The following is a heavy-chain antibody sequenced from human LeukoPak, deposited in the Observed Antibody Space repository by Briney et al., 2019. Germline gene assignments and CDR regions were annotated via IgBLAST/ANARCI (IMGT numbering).Heavy chain of an antibody. V-gene: IGHV4-4*09. CDR3: ARLSAAVHLGAFDL. Sequence: PSETLSLTCAVSGVSISPYYWAWIRQPPGKGLEWIGYIHTSGSNNQYPSLKSRVTISVDKSKNHFSLRLTSVTAADTAVYYCARLSAAVHLGAFDLWGQGTMVTVSS. CDR2: IHTSGSN. CDR1: GVSISPYY. J-gene: IGHJ3*01. D-gene: IGHD3-3*01.